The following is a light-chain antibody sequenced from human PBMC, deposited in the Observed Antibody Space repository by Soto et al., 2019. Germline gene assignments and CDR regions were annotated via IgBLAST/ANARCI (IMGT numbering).Light chain of an antibody. CDR3: NSYRTVSTYV. J-gene: IGLJ1*01. V-gene: IGLV2-14*01. Sequence: QSALTQPASVSGSPGQSITIACTGTSSDIGGYKFVSGYQQHPGKAPKLLIYDVGNRPSGVSNRFSGSKSGNTASLTISGLQAEDEAHYYCNSYRTVSTYVFGTGTKLTVL. CDR1: SSDIGGYKF. CDR2: DVG.